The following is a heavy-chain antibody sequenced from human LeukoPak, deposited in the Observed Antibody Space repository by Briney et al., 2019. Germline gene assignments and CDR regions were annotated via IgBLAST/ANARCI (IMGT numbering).Heavy chain of an antibody. V-gene: IGHV4-59*01. CDR3: ARGSVYFDS. CDR1: GGSISSYY. CDR2: ISYTGST. J-gene: IGHJ4*02. Sequence: SETLSLTCTVSGGSISSYYVSWIRKPPGKGLEWIGYISYTGSTDYNPSLKSRVTISVDMSKNQFSLKMSSVTAADTAVYYCARGSVYFDSWGQGTLVTVSS.